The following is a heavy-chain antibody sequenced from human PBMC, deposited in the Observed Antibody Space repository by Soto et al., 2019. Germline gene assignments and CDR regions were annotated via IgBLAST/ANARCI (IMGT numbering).Heavy chain of an antibody. CDR2: ISAYNGNT. Sequence: ASVKVSCKASGYTFTSYGISWVRQAPGQGLEWMGWISAYNGNTNYAQKLQGRVTMTTDTSTSTAYMELRSLRSDDTAVYYCARDQTHYYDSSGYYGRYHYFDYWGQGTLVTVS. V-gene: IGHV1-18*01. CDR1: GYTFTSYG. CDR3: ARDQTHYYDSSGYYGRYHYFDY. J-gene: IGHJ4*02. D-gene: IGHD3-22*01.